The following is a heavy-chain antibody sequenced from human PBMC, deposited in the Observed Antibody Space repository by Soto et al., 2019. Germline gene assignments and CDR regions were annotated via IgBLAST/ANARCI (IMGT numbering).Heavy chain of an antibody. D-gene: IGHD3-16*01. CDR3: AGLMITFGGVTAPS. V-gene: IGHV4-34*01. Sequence: PSETLSLTCAVYGGSFSGYYWSWIRQPPGKGLEWIGEINHSGSTNYNPSLKSRVTISVDTSKNQFSLKLSSVTAADTAVYYCAGLMITFGGVTAPSWGQGTLVTV. CDR2: INHSGST. J-gene: IGHJ5*02. CDR1: GGSFSGYY.